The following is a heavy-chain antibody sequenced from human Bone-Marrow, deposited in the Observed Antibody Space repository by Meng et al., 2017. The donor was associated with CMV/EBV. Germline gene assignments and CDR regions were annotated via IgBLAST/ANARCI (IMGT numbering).Heavy chain of an antibody. Sequence: GESLKISCAASGFTFSSYAMSWVRQAPGKGLEWVSAISGSGGSTYYADSVKGRFTISRDNAKNSLYLQMNSLRAEDTAVYYCALMATTVYYYGMAVWGPGNTVTSFS. CDR2: ISGSGGST. CDR1: GFTFSSYA. V-gene: IGHV3-23*01. CDR3: ALMATTVYYYGMAV. D-gene: IGHD5-24*01. J-gene: IGHJ6*01.